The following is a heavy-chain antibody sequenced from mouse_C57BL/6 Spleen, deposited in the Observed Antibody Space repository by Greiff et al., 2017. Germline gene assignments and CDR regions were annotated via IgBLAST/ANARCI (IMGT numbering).Heavy chain of an antibody. CDR3: ARGYDYTWFAY. J-gene: IGHJ3*01. CDR2: ISYDGSN. Sequence: DVKLQESGPGLVKPSQSLSLTCSVTGYSITSGYYWNWIRQFPGNKLEWMGYISYDGSNNYNPSLKNRISITRDTSKNQFFLKLNSVTTEDTATYYCARGYDYTWFAYWGQGTLVTVSA. CDR1: GYSITSGYY. V-gene: IGHV3-6*01. D-gene: IGHD2-4*01.